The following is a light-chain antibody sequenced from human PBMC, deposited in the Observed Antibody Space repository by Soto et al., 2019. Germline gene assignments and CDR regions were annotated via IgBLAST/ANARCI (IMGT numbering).Light chain of an antibody. CDR3: QKFVMSAPTT. Sequence: EIVLTQSPGTLSWSPGETAILSCRASQSVSRSDLAWYQQKPGQAPRLLIHASIRATGIPDRCSGGESGTDFTLTISRREPEDFAGDYGQKFVMSAPTTFGPGTRVEIK. V-gene: IGKV3-20*01. CDR2: AS. CDR1: QSVSRSD. J-gene: IGKJ3*01.